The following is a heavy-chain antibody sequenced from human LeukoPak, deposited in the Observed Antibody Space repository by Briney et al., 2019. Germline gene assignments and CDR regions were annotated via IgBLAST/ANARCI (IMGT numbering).Heavy chain of an antibody. D-gene: IGHD3-3*01. Sequence: SQTLSLTCTVSGGSISSGGYYWSWIRQPPGKGLEWIVYIYHSGSTYYNPSLKSRVTISVYRSKNQFSLELSSVTAADTAVYYCARTRTYYDFWSGYPRGFDYWGQGTLVTVSS. V-gene: IGHV4-30-2*01. CDR3: ARTRTYYDFWSGYPRGFDY. CDR2: IYHSGST. CDR1: GGSISSGGYY. J-gene: IGHJ4*02.